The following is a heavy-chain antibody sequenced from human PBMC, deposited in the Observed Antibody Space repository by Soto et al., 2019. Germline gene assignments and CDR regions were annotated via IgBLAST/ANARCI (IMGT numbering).Heavy chain of an antibody. D-gene: IGHD3-16*01. Sequence: QVQLVESGGGVVQPGGSLRLSCAASGFTFSSHVMHWVRQAPGEGPEWVAAIGSDGLKKHYGVSATGRFSISRDNPKNEVYLQLNSLRAEDTAIYYCAREGSNDQHFDYWGRGTLVAVSS. J-gene: IGHJ4*02. CDR1: GFTFSSHV. CDR2: IGSDGLKK. V-gene: IGHV3-33*01. CDR3: AREGSNDQHFDY.